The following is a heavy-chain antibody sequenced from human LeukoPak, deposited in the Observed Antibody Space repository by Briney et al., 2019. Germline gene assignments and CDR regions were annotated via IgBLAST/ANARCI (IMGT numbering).Heavy chain of an antibody. CDR1: GYTFTGYW. CDR2: INPNSGGT. J-gene: IGHJ4*02. V-gene: IGHV1-2*02. Sequence: GASVKVSCKAFGYTFTGYWMHWVRQAPGQGLEWMGWINPNSGGTNYAQKFQGRVTMTRDTSISTAYMELSRLRSDDTAVYYCARLFSSWYRSGEIDYWGQGTLVTVSS. CDR3: ARLFSSWYRSGEIDY. D-gene: IGHD6-13*01.